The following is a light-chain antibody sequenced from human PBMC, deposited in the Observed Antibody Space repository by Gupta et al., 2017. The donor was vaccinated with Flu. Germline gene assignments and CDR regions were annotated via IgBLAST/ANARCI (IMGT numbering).Light chain of an antibody. V-gene: IGLV1-47*01. CDR1: SHNIGSND. Sequence: VTISCSGTSHNIGSNDVSWFQQLPGAAPRLIIDRDNQRSSGVPDRFSGSKSGTSASVAISGLRAEEEADYFCAAWDDSLTGYVVFGGGTKLTVL. CDR2: RDN. CDR3: AAWDDSLTGYVV. J-gene: IGLJ2*01.